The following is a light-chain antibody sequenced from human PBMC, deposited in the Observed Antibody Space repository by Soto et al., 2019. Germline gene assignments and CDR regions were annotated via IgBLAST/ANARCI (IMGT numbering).Light chain of an antibody. V-gene: IGKV3-20*01. CDR3: QQFGSSPYT. J-gene: IGKJ2*01. Sequence: EIVLTQSPGTLSLSPGERATLSCRASQSVSRSYIAWYQQKPGQAPRLLIYGASSRATGIPDRFSGSGSWTDFTLTISTLATAECAVYFCQQFGSSPYTFGQGTKLEIK. CDR1: QSVSRSY. CDR2: GAS.